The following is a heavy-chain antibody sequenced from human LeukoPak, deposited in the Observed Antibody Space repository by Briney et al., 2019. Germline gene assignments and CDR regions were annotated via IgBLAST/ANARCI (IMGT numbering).Heavy chain of an antibody. CDR2: IKDDGSEK. CDR3: ATRPQSRYYVGVFDY. CDR1: GGSISSSNW. Sequence: PSETLSLTCAVSGGSISSSNWWSWVRQAPGKGLEWVANIKDDGSEKYYVDSVKGRFTITRDNAKNSLYMEMDSLRLDDTAVYYCATRPQSRYYVGVFDYWGQGTLVTVSS. J-gene: IGHJ4*02. D-gene: IGHD3-10*02. V-gene: IGHV3-7*01.